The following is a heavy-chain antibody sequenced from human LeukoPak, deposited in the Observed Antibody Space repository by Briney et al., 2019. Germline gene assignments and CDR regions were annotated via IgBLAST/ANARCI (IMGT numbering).Heavy chain of an antibody. CDR2: INHSGST. Sequence: PSETLSLTCAVSGGSFSGYYWSWIRQPPGKGLEWIGEINHSGSTNYNPSLKSRVTISVDTSKNQFSLKLSSVTAADTAVYYCASHTVDYYYYMDVWGKGTTVTVSS. D-gene: IGHD2-2*02. CDR1: GGSFSGYY. CDR3: ASHTVDYYYYMDV. J-gene: IGHJ6*03. V-gene: IGHV4-34*01.